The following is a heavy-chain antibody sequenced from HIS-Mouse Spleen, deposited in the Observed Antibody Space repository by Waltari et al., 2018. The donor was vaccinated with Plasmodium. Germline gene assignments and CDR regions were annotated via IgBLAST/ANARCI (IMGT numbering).Heavy chain of an antibody. Sequence: EVQLVESGGGLIQPGGSLRLSCSASGFPVRRHYMSWFSQAPGKGLEWVSVIYSGGSTYYADSVKGRFTISRDNSKNTLYLQMNSLRAEDTAVYYCARGMKSSSSAFDIWGQGTMVTVSS. V-gene: IGHV3-53*01. CDR2: IYSGGST. D-gene: IGHD6-6*01. CDR1: GFPVRRHY. J-gene: IGHJ3*02. CDR3: ARGMKSSSSAFDI.